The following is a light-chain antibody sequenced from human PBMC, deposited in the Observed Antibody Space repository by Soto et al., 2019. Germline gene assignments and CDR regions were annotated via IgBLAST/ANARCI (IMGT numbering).Light chain of an antibody. J-gene: IGKJ1*01. Sequence: DIVLTQSPGTLSLSPGERATLSCRASQSVSSYSLAWYQQKPGQAPRLVMYGTSNRATGIPDRFSGSGSGTDSTLTISRLEPEDFAVYYCQQYDSSPRTFGQGTKVDIK. CDR3: QQYDSSPRT. CDR1: QSVSSYS. CDR2: GTS. V-gene: IGKV3-20*01.